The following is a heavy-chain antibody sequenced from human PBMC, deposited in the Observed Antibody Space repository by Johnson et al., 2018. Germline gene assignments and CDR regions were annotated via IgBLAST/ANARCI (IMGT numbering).Heavy chain of an antibody. J-gene: IGHJ6*02. CDR3: AKERRYKGYDYYVYCMAV. Sequence: QVQLVESGGGVVQPGTSLRLSCEASIFSFSNYGMHWVRKAPGKGLEWVAVISYDGSNKYYADSVKGRFTIARKNSKTPLYPQMKRLRPEDTAVFSCAKERRYKGYDYYVYCMAVWGQGTTVTVSS. D-gene: IGHD5-12*01. V-gene: IGHV3-30*18. CDR1: IFSFSNYG. CDR2: ISYDGSNK.